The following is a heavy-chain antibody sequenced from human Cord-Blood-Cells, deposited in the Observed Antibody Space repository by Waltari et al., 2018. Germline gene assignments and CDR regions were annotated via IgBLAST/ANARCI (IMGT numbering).Heavy chain of an antibody. D-gene: IGHD2-8*01. V-gene: IGHV1-2*02. CDR3: ARIPDGLGLGAFDI. Sequence: QVQLVQSGAEVKKPGASVKVSCKASGYTFTGYYMHWVRQAPGQGLEWMGWSNPNRGGTNYAQKCQGRVTMTRDTSISTAYRELSRLRSDDTAVYYCARIPDGLGLGAFDIWGQGTMVTVSS. CDR1: GYTFTGYY. CDR2: SNPNRGGT. J-gene: IGHJ3*02.